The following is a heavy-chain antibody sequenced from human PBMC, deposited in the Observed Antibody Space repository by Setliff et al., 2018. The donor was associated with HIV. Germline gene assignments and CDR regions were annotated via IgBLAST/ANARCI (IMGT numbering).Heavy chain of an antibody. V-gene: IGHV3-7*01. Sequence: GGSLRLSCVASGFSFNNYWMCWVRQAPGQGLEWVANIDLDGSEKNYAESVKGRFTISRDNAENSLYLQMNSLRADDTATYYCARKLRPGHGVDVWGQGTTVTVSS. CDR2: IDLDGSEK. CDR3: ARKLRPGHGVDV. J-gene: IGHJ6*02. D-gene: IGHD3-10*01. CDR1: GFSFNNYW.